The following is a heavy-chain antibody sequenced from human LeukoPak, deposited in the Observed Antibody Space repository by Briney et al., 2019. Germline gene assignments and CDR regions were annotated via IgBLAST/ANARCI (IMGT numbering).Heavy chain of an antibody. Sequence: SETLSLTCAVYGGSFSGYYWSWIRQPPGKGLEWIGEINHSGSTNYNPSLKSRVTISVDTSKNQFSLKLSSVTAADTAVYYCARGEYCSGGSCYFHYFDYWGQGTLVTVSS. CDR2: INHSGST. CDR1: GGSFSGYY. CDR3: ARGEYCSGGSCYFHYFDY. V-gene: IGHV4-34*01. J-gene: IGHJ4*02. D-gene: IGHD2-15*01.